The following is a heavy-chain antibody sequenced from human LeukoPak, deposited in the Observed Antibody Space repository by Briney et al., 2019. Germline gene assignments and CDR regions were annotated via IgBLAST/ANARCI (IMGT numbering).Heavy chain of an antibody. V-gene: IGHV4-4*02. D-gene: IGHD2-15*01. J-gene: IGHJ4*02. Sequence: PSETLSLTCAVSGGSISSSNWWSWVRPPPGKGLEWIGEIYHSGNTNYNPSLKSRVTISVDKSKKQFSLKLSSVTAADTAVYYCARVGSNWYSSFDYWGQRTLVTVSS. CDR1: GGSISSSNW. CDR3: ARVGSNWYSSFDY. CDR2: IYHSGNT.